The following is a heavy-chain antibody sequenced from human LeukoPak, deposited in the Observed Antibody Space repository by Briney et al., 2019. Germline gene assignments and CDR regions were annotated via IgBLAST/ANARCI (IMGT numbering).Heavy chain of an antibody. Sequence: GGSLRLSCAASGFTFSTFAMIWVRQPPGKGLEWVSSIFPSGGEIHYADSVSGRFTISRDNSKSTLSLQINSLRAEDTAIYYCATYRQVLLPFESWGQGTLVTVSS. J-gene: IGHJ4*02. CDR1: GFTFSTFA. CDR2: IFPSGGEI. V-gene: IGHV3-23*01. CDR3: ATYRQVLLPFES. D-gene: IGHD2-8*02.